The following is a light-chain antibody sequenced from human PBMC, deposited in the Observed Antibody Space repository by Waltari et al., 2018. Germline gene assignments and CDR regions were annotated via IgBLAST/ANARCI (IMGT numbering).Light chain of an antibody. V-gene: IGKV3-15*01. Sequence: ETIMTQSPATLSVSPGETATLSCRASKSVGNNIAWFQQTPGQAPRLLIYVTSSRSTNIPGRFSGAGSGTDFTLTISGLQSEDFAVYCCQQYNEWPYTFGQGT. CDR2: VTS. CDR3: QQYNEWPYT. CDR1: KSVGNN. J-gene: IGKJ2*01.